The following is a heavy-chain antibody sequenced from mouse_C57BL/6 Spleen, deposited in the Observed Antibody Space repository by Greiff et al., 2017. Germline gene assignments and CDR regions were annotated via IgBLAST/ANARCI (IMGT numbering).Heavy chain of an antibody. Sequence: QVQLQQPGAELVRPGTSVKLSCKASGYTFTSYWMHWVKQRPGQGLEWIGVIDPSDSYTNYNQKFKGKATLTVDTSSSTAYMQLSSLTSEDSAVYYCAREDQNYFDYWGQGTTLTVSS. V-gene: IGHV1-59*01. CDR3: AREDQNYFDY. CDR2: IDPSDSYT. CDR1: GYTFTSYW. J-gene: IGHJ2*01.